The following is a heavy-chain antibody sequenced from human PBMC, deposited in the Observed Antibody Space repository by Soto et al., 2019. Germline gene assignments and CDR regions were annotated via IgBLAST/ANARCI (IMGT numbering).Heavy chain of an antibody. D-gene: IGHD2-8*01. J-gene: IGHJ5*02. CDR1: GYSFTSYW. CDR3: ARGYCTTNICDPWFDP. Sequence: GESLKISCTGVGYSFTSYWIGWVRQMPGKGLEWMGIIYPGDSDTRYSPSFQGQVTISADKSISTVYLQWSSLKASDTAMYYCARGYCTTNICDPWFDPWGQGTLVTVSS. V-gene: IGHV5-51*01. CDR2: IYPGDSDT.